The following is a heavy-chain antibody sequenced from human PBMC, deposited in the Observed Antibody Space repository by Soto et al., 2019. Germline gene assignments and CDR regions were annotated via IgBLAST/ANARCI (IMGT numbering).Heavy chain of an antibody. CDR3: ARDFCSGGSCYVAFDI. CDR2: ISSSSSYI. Sequence: GGSMRLCWAASGVTFSSYSSSWVRQDTGKGLEWVSSISSSSSYIYYADSVKGRFTISRDNAKNSLYLQMNSLRAEDTAVYYCARDFCSGGSCYVAFDIWGQGTMVTVSS. V-gene: IGHV3-21*01. J-gene: IGHJ3*02. D-gene: IGHD2-15*01. CDR1: GVTFSSYS.